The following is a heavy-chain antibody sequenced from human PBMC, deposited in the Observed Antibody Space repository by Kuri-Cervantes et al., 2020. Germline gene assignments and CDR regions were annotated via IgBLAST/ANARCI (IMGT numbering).Heavy chain of an antibody. CDR1: GGSVSSGSYY. CDR3: TRVGTAVTGRDFEY. J-gene: IGHJ4*02. CDR2: ISYTGST. D-gene: IGHD6-19*01. V-gene: IGHV4-61*01. Sequence: SETLSLTCTVSGGSVSSGSYYWSWIRQPPGKGLEWVGYISYTGSTNYNPSLKSRVTISVDTSKNQFSLKLSSVTAADTAVYYCTRVGTAVTGRDFEYWGQGILVTVSS.